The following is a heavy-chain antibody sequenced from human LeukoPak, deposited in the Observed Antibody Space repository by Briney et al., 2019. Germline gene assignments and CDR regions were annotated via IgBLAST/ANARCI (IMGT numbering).Heavy chain of an antibody. CDR3: ARHNEVRYYYCMDV. D-gene: IGHD3-10*01. V-gene: IGHV4-34*01. CDR2: INHRGSA. Sequence: PSETLSLTCAVYGGSFSGHYCSWIRQPPGKGLEYIGEINHRGSANYNPSLKSRVTISLDTSKNQFSLKLSSVTAADTAVYYCARHNEVRYYYCMDVWGKGTTVTISS. CDR1: GGSFSGHY. J-gene: IGHJ6*03.